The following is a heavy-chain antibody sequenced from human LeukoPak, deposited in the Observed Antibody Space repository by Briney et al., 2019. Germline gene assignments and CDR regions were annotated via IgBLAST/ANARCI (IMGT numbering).Heavy chain of an antibody. Sequence: GSLRLSCAASGFTFSSKSMNWVREAPGKGMEWVSSISSSSYIYYADSVKGRFTVSRDNAKNSLYLQMNSLRAEDTAVYYCAREKRNGWFDPWGQGTLVTVSS. V-gene: IGHV3-21*01. CDR3: AREKRNGWFDP. D-gene: IGHD2-8*01. J-gene: IGHJ5*02. CDR2: ISSSSYI. CDR1: GFTFSSKS.